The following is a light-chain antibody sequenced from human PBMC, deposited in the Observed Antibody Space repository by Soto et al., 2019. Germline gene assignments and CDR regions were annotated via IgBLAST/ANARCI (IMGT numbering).Light chain of an antibody. CDR2: DAS. V-gene: IGKV3-11*01. CDR3: QQRSNWPTIT. CDR1: QSVGSY. Sequence: EIVLTQSPATLSLSPGERATLSCRASQSVGSYLAWYQQKPGQAPRPLIYDASNWATGIPARFSGSGSGTDFTLTISSLEPEDFAVYYCQQRSNWPTITFGQGTRLEIK. J-gene: IGKJ5*01.